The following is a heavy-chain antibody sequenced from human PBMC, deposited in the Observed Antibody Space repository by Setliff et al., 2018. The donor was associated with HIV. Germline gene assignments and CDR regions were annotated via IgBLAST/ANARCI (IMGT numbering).Heavy chain of an antibody. Sequence: SETLSLTCAVSGGSINSNDWWSWVRQPPGKGLEWIGEIYHSGSTNFNPSLKSRVTTSVDKSKNQFSLRLTSVTAADTAMYYCARQSWPSGGAGYYFDFWGQGTLVTVSS. D-gene: IGHD3-10*01. J-gene: IGHJ4*02. V-gene: IGHV4-4*02. CDR2: IYHSGST. CDR1: GGSINSNDW. CDR3: ARQSWPSGGAGYYFDF.